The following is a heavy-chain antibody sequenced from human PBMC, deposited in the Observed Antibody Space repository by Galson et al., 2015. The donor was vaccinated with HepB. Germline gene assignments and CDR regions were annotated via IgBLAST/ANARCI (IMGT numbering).Heavy chain of an antibody. CDR2: IWSDERNK. CDR1: GFTFRTYG. D-gene: IGHD6-25*01. Sequence: SLRLSCAASGFTFRTYGMHWVRHTPGKGLEWVSIIWSDERNKYYADSVKGRFTISRDNSKNTLYLQMNSLRVEDMAVYYCARDLGEGRCFDLWGRGTLVTVSS. CDR3: ARDLGEGRCFDL. J-gene: IGHJ2*01. V-gene: IGHV3-33*01.